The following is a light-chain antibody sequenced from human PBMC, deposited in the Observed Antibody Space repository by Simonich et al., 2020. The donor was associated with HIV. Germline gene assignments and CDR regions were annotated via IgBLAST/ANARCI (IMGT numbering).Light chain of an antibody. V-gene: IGKV3-15*01. Sequence: EIVMTQSPATLSVSPGQRHTLPFRASQSFSSNLAWDQQKPGQAPRHLIYGASTRATGSPARFSGSGSGTEFNLTISSLQSEDSAVYYCQQYNKWPPWTFGQGTKVEFK. CDR2: GAS. CDR1: QSFSSN. CDR3: QQYNKWPPWT. J-gene: IGKJ1*01.